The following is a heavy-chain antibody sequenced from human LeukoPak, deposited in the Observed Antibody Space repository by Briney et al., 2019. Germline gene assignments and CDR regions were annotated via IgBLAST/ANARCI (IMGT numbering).Heavy chain of an antibody. CDR2: ISGSGGST. D-gene: IGHD6-19*01. Sequence: PGGSLRLSCAASGFTFSSYAMSWVRQAPGKGLEWVSAISGSGGSTYYADSVKGRFTISRDNSKNTLYLQMNSLRAEDTAVYYCAKSSRHLGYSSGPLGNNWFDPWGQGTLVTVSS. CDR1: GFTFSSYA. CDR3: AKSSRHLGYSSGPLGNNWFDP. V-gene: IGHV3-23*01. J-gene: IGHJ5*02.